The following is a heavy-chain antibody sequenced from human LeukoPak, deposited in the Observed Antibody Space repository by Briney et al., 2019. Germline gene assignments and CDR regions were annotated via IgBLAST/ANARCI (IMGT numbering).Heavy chain of an antibody. V-gene: IGHV3-66*02. CDR2: IYSGGST. CDR1: GFSVSDKY. Sequence: GGALRLSCAASGFSVSDKYMTWGRQAPGKGLEWLSIIYSGGSTFYADSVKGRFTISRDTSKNTVYLEMNSLRLDDTAVYYCARGPHGLQLWHYFDYWGLGTLVTVSS. CDR3: ARGPHGLQLWHYFDY. J-gene: IGHJ4*02. D-gene: IGHD5-18*01.